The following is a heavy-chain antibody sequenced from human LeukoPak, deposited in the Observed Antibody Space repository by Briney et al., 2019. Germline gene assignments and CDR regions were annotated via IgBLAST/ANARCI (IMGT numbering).Heavy chain of an antibody. D-gene: IGHD3-10*01. CDR3: ARDTGTVGPASGIN. CDR1: GYTFTNYG. Sequence: ASVKVSCKASGYTFTNYGVSWVRQAPGQGLEWMGWISGYSGKTNYAQKFQGRVTMTTDTSTSTAYMELRSLGSDDTAVYYCARDTGTVGPASGINWGQGTLVTVSS. J-gene: IGHJ4*02. V-gene: IGHV1-18*01. CDR2: ISGYSGKT.